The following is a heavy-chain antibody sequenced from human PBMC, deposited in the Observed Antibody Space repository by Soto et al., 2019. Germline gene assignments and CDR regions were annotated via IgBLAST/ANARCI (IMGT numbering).Heavy chain of an antibody. D-gene: IGHD3-10*01. CDR3: ARVTMVRGVIITPLGFDP. V-gene: IGHV4-31*03. CDR2: IYYSGST. J-gene: IGHJ5*02. CDR1: GGSISSGGYY. Sequence: TLSLTCTVSGGSISSGGYYWSWIRQHPGKGLEWIGYIYYSGSTYYNPSLKSRVTISVDTSKNQFSLKLSSVTAADTAVYYCARVTMVRGVIITPLGFDPWGQGXLVTVYS.